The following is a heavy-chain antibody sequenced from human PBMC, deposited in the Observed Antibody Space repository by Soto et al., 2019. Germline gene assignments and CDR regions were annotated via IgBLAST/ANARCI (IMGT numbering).Heavy chain of an antibody. J-gene: IGHJ3*02. CDR3: ARDTSNYDILTGYRDAFDI. Sequence: ASVKVSCKASGYTFTSYYMHWVRQAPGQGLEWMGINNPSGGSTSYAQKFQGRVTMTRDTSTSTVYMELSSLRSEDTAVYYCARDTSNYDILTGYRDAFDIWGQGTMVTVSS. V-gene: IGHV1-46*01. CDR2: NNPSGGST. CDR1: GYTFTSYY. D-gene: IGHD3-9*01.